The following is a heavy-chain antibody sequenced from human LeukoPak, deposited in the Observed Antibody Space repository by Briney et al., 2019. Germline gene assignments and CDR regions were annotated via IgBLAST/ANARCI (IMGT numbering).Heavy chain of an antibody. Sequence: ASVKVSCKASGYTFTSYGISWVRQAPGQGLEWMGWISAYNGNTNYAQKLQGRVTMTTDTSTSTAYMELRSLRSDDTAVYYCARTLITMVRGVIDAFDIWGQGTMVTVSS. CDR1: GYTFTSYG. J-gene: IGHJ3*02. D-gene: IGHD3-10*01. CDR3: ARTLITMVRGVIDAFDI. CDR2: ISAYNGNT. V-gene: IGHV1-18*01.